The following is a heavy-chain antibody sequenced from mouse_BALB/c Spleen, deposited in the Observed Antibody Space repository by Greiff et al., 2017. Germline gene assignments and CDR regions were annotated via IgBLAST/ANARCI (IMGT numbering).Heavy chain of an antibody. Sequence: VQLQQPGAELVKPGASVKLSCKASGYTFTSYWMHWVKQRPGQGLEWIGEINPSNGRTNYNEKFKSKATLTVDKSSSTAYMQLSSLTSEDSAVYYCARRRYDGFDYWGQGTTLTVSS. J-gene: IGHJ2*01. CDR3: ARRRYDGFDY. V-gene: IGHV1S81*02. CDR2: INPSNGRT. D-gene: IGHD2-14*01. CDR1: GYTFTSYW.